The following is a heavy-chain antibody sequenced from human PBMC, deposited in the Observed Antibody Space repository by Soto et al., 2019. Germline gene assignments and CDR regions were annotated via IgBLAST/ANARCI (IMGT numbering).Heavy chain of an antibody. Sequence: SETLSLTCTVSGGSISSGGYYWSWIRQHPGKGLEWIGYIYYSGSTYYNPSLKSRVTISVDTSKNQFSLKLSSVTAADTAVYYCARSRRPEWVAAEGSGFWLDPWGQGTLVTVS. CDR3: ARSRRPEWVAAEGSGFWLDP. V-gene: IGHV4-31*03. CDR2: IYYSGST. D-gene: IGHD2-15*01. CDR1: GGSISSGGYY. J-gene: IGHJ5*02.